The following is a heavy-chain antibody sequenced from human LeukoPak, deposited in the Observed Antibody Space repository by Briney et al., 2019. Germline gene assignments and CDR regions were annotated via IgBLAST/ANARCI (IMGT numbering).Heavy chain of an antibody. V-gene: IGHV3-15*01. CDR2: IKSKADGGTT. CDR1: GFTFSNAW. Sequence: PGGSLRLSCAASGFTFSNAWMSWVRQAPGKGLEWVGRIKSKADGGTTDYAAPVKGRFTISRDDSKNTLYLQMNSLKTEDTAVYYCTTDPAVIRYFDWSDAFDIWGQGTMVTVSS. D-gene: IGHD3-9*01. CDR3: TTDPAVIRYFDWSDAFDI. J-gene: IGHJ3*02.